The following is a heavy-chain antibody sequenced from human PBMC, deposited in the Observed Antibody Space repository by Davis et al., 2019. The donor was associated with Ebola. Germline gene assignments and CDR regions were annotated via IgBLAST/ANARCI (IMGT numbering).Heavy chain of an antibody. D-gene: IGHD1-7*01. Sequence: PGGSLRLSCAASGFTFSSYGMHWVRQAPGKGLEWVAVISYDGSNKYYADSVKGRFTISRDNSKNTLYLQMNSLRAEDTAVYYCAKDGDNWNYGDYWGQGTLVTVSS. CDR2: ISYDGSNK. CDR3: AKDGDNWNYGDY. CDR1: GFTFSSYG. J-gene: IGHJ4*02. V-gene: IGHV3-30*18.